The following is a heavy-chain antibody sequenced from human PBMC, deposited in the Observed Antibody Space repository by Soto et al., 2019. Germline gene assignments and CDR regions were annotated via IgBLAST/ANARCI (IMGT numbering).Heavy chain of an antibody. Sequence: QVQLVQSGAEVKKPGSSVKVSCKASGGIFSRIAISWVRQAPGQGLEWMGGIIAVSGKTNYAQRFQGRVPITAEESTNTAHMELSSLRSEDTAVYYCARPYSGSYHGDNWFDLWGQGTLVTVSS. CDR3: ARPYSGSYHGDNWFDL. J-gene: IGHJ5*01. CDR1: GGIFSRIA. D-gene: IGHD1-26*01. CDR2: IIAVSGKT. V-gene: IGHV1-69*01.